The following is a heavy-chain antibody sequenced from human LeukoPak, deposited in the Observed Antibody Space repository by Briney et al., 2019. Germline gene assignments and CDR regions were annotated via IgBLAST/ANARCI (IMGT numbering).Heavy chain of an antibody. CDR1: GFTFSSYA. Sequence: GGSLRLSCTVSGFTFSSYAMNWVRQAPGKGLEWVSAISGSGGSTYYADSVKGRFTISRDKSKNTLYLQMNSLRAEDTAVYYCAKGDTTWELPHDYWGQGTLVTVSS. J-gene: IGHJ4*02. V-gene: IGHV3-23*01. CDR2: ISGSGGST. D-gene: IGHD1-26*01. CDR3: AKGDTTWELPHDY.